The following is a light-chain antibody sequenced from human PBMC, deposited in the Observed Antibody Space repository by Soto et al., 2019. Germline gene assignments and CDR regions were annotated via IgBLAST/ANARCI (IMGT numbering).Light chain of an antibody. J-gene: IGKJ4*01. CDR1: QGIGST. CDR2: DAY. V-gene: IGKV3D-15*03. Sequence: EIGVTQSSSTLSVSTRERATLPCRASQGIGSTLAWYQQKPGQTPRLLIYDAYIRATGVPARFSARGSGTEFSLTINILQSEDFAVYYCERYKRWPLAFGGGTKVDI. CDR3: ERYKRWPLA.